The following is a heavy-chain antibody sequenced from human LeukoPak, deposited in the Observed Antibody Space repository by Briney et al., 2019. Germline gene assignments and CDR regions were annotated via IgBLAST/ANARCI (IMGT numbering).Heavy chain of an antibody. CDR1: GFTVSSYG. D-gene: IGHD3-3*01. J-gene: IGHJ6*03. CDR2: ISGSGGST. CDR3: AKEGGSYDFWSGYYYYYYYMDV. V-gene: IGHV3-23*01. Sequence: GRSLRLSCAASGFTVSSYGVHWVRQAPGKGLEWVSAISGSGGSTYYADSVKGRFTISRDNSKNTLYLQMNSLRAEDTAVYYCAKEGGSYDFWSGYYYYYYYMDVWGKGTTVTVSS.